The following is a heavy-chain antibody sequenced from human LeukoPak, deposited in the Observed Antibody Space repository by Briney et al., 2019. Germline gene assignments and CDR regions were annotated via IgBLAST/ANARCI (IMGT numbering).Heavy chain of an antibody. Sequence: ASVKVSCKASGYTFTSYGISWVRQAPGQRLEWMGWISARNGDTDYAQNFQGRVTLTTDTSTSTAYMELRSLRFDDTAVYYCVRDQGVVRFDPWGQGTLVTVSS. CDR1: GYTFTSYG. J-gene: IGHJ5*02. D-gene: IGHD3-22*01. CDR3: VRDQGVVRFDP. V-gene: IGHV1-18*01. CDR2: ISARNGDT.